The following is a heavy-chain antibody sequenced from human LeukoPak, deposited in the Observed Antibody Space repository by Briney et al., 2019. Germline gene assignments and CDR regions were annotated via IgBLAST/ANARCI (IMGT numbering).Heavy chain of an antibody. CDR3: ARGSGSGSYFNGP. D-gene: IGHD3-10*01. CDR2: INRSGDT. CDR1: GGSFSGYY. J-gene: IGHJ5*02. Sequence: PSETLSLTCAVYGGSFSGYYWTWVRQPPGKGLEWIGEINRSGDTNYHPSLESRVTISVDKSKNQYSLKVNSVTTADTAVYYCARGSGSGSYFNGPWGQGTLVTVSS. V-gene: IGHV4-34*01.